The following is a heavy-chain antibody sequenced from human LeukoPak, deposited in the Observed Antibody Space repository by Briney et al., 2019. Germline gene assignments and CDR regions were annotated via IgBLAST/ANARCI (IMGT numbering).Heavy chain of an antibody. CDR2: INSDGSEG. CDR3: TNSYYDSSGYLGAFDY. J-gene: IGHJ4*02. Sequence: QTGGSLRLSCAASGFTFSGFWMSWSRQAPGKGLEWVASINSDGSEGYYADVVKGRFTISRDNAKNSLYLQINSLRAEDTAVYYCTNSYYDSSGYLGAFDYWGQGTLVTVSS. D-gene: IGHD3-22*01. CDR1: GFTFSGFW. V-gene: IGHV3-7*03.